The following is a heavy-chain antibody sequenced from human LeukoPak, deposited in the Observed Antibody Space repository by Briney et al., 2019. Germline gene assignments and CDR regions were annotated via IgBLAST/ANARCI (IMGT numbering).Heavy chain of an antibody. CDR3: ARTHYSSSSGSAFDI. J-gene: IGHJ3*02. CDR2: IHHSGSS. CDR1: GGSITGYH. D-gene: IGHD6-6*01. Sequence: SETLSLTCTVSGGSITGYHWSWIRQPPGKGLEWIAYIHHSGSSNYTPSLKGRVTISVDTSKNQFSLKLSSVTAADTAVYYCARTHYSSSSGSAFDIWGQGTMVTVSS. V-gene: IGHV4-59*12.